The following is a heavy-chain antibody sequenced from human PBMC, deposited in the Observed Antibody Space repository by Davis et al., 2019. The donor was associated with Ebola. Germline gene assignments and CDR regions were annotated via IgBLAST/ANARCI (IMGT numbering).Heavy chain of an antibody. V-gene: IGHV3-48*03. CDR2: ISNSGNTI. Sequence: GESLKISCAASGFTFSSYAMNWVRQAPGKGLEWVSYISNSGNTIYYADSVKGRFTISRDNAKNSLYLQMNSLRAEDTAVYHCATHDFWSGYSGVDSWGQGTLVTVSS. D-gene: IGHD3-3*01. CDR3: ATHDFWSGYSGVDS. J-gene: IGHJ4*02. CDR1: GFTFSSYA.